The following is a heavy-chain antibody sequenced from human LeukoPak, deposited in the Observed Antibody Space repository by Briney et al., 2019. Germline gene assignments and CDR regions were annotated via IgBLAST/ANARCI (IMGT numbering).Heavy chain of an antibody. CDR2: IYYSGST. Sequence: SETLSLTCTVSGGSISSYYWSWIRQPPGKGLEWIGYIYYSGSTNYKSSLKSRVTISVDTSKNQFSLKLSSVTAADTAVYYCARGQYDILTGYYSAFDIWGQGTMVSVSS. CDR1: GGSISSYY. V-gene: IGHV4-59*01. D-gene: IGHD3-9*01. CDR3: ARGQYDILTGYYSAFDI. J-gene: IGHJ3*02.